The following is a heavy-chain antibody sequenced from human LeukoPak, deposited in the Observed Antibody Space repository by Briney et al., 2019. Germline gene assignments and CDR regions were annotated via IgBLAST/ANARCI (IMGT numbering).Heavy chain of an antibody. CDR3: ARGLSYGFHYYYMDV. Sequence: ASVKVSCKASGGTFSSYAISWVRQAPGQGLEWMGGITPIFGTANYAQKFQGRVTIAADESTSTAYMELSSLRSEDTAVYYCARGLSYGFHYYYMDVWGKGPRSPSP. CDR2: ITPIFGTA. CDR1: GGTFSSYA. J-gene: IGHJ6*03. V-gene: IGHV1-69*13. D-gene: IGHD5-18*01.